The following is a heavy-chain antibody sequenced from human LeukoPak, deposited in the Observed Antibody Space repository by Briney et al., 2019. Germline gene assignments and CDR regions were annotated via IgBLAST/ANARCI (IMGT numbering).Heavy chain of an antibody. CDR1: GFTFGSYG. J-gene: IGHJ4*02. Sequence: EGSLRLSCAASGFTFGSYGMHWVRQAPGKGLEWVAVIWYDGSNKYYADSVKDRFTISGDNSKNTLYLQMNSLRAEDTAVYYCARDLWYDYWGQGTLVTVSS. CDR2: IWYDGSNK. V-gene: IGHV3-33*01. D-gene: IGHD3-10*01. CDR3: ARDLWYDY.